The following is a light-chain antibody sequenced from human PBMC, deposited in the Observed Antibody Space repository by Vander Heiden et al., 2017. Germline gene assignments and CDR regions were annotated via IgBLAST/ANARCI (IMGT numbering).Light chain of an antibody. J-gene: IGLJ3*02. CDR1: TGPVTSGNY. CDR3: LLYYGGAQLGV. V-gene: IGLV7-43*01. CDR2: STN. Sequence: QTVVTQEPSLTVSPGGTVTLTCPSSTGPVTSGNYPTWFQQNPGQAPRALIYSTNNKPSGTPARFSGSILGGKAALTLSGVQPEDEAEYYCLLYYGGAQLGVFGGGTKLTVL.